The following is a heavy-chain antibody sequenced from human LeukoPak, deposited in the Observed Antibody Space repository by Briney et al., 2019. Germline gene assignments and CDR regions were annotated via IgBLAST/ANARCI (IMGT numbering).Heavy chain of an antibody. CDR3: ARTIAQYSNTWLYYYYGLDV. V-gene: IGHV3-23*01. D-gene: IGHD1-7*01. CDR2: ISAGSEDS. Sequence: PGGSLRLSCTASGFTFVGYVMSWVRQAPGKGLEWVSSISAGSEDSYYADSVKGRFTISRDNSKSTLYLQMNSLRADDTPVYYCARTIAQYSNTWLYYYYGLDVWGQGTTVTVSS. J-gene: IGHJ6*02. CDR1: GFTFVGYV.